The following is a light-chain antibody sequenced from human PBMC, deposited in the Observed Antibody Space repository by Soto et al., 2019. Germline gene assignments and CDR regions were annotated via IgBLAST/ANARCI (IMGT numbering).Light chain of an antibody. V-gene: IGLV2-14*01. CDR2: DVS. CDR1: SSDVGGYNY. Sequence: QSALTQPASVSGFPGQSITISCTGTSSDVGGYNYVSWYQQHPGKAPKLMIYDVSNRPSGVSNRFSGSKSGNTASLTISGLQAEDEADYYFSSYTSSSTRVFGTGTKLTVL. CDR3: SSYTSSSTRV. J-gene: IGLJ1*01.